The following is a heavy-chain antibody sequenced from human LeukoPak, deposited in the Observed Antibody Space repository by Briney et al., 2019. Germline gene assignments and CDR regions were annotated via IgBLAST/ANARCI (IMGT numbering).Heavy chain of an antibody. CDR2: ISGSGVTT. D-gene: IGHD3-22*01. Sequence: PGGSLRLSCAASGFTFSSYAISWVRRAPGKGLEWVSGISGSGVTTYYADSVKGRFTISRDNSKNTLYLQMNSLRAEDTAVYYCAKGTTMTKTDYWGQGTLVTVSS. J-gene: IGHJ4*02. CDR3: AKGTTMTKTDY. CDR1: GFTFSSYA. V-gene: IGHV3-23*01.